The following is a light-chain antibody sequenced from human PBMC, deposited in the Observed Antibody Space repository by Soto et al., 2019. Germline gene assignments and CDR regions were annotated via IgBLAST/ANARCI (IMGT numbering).Light chain of an antibody. CDR1: QSVSSN. V-gene: IGKV3-15*01. CDR3: QQYNNWPPWT. J-gene: IGKJ1*01. Sequence: EIVMKQSQATLSVSPGERATLSSRSSQSVSSNLAWYQQKPGQAPRLLIYGASTRATGIPARFSGSGSGKEFTLTISSLQSEAFAVYYCQQYNNWPPWTSGQGTKV. CDR2: GAS.